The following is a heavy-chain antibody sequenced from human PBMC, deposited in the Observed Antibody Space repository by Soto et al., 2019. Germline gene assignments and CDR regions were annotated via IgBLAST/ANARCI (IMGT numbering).Heavy chain of an antibody. Sequence: SQPLSLTRTVEGGSFGDLYGRWISQPQKKGREWIGETHHSGNTTSNPSPKSQVTISVDTPKNQFSLKLASVTPTEPALYYCPSSGRIAGQCRHPWGQGPLVSVFS. CDR2: THHSGNT. CDR1: GGSFGDLY. J-gene: IGHJ5*02. CDR3: PSSGRIAGQCRHP. V-gene: IGHV4-34*01. D-gene: IGHD3-10*01.